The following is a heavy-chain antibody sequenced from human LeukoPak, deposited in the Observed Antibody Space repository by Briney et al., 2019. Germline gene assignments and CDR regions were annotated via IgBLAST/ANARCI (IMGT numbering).Heavy chain of an antibody. J-gene: IGHJ4*02. Sequence: SETLSLTCTVSGGSISSGGYYWSWIRQPPGKGLEWIGYIYHSGSTYYNPSLKSRVTMSVDTSKNQFSLKLSSVTAADTAVYYCARGRSHSREPFDYWGQGTLVTVSS. CDR1: GGSISSGGYY. CDR3: ARGRSHSREPFDY. D-gene: IGHD1-26*01. CDR2: IYHSGST. V-gene: IGHV4-30-2*01.